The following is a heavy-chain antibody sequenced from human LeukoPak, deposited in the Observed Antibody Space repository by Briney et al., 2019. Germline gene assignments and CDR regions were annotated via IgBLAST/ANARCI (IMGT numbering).Heavy chain of an antibody. CDR3: VSFYETY. Sequence: GGSLRLSCAASGNYWMHWVRQAPGKGLVWVSHIDSDGSWTSYADSVKGRFTISKDNAKNTVYLQMNSPRAEDTAVYYCVSFYETYWGRGTLVTVSS. CDR2: IDSDGSWT. CDR1: GNYW. D-gene: IGHD2/OR15-2a*01. V-gene: IGHV3-74*01. J-gene: IGHJ4*02.